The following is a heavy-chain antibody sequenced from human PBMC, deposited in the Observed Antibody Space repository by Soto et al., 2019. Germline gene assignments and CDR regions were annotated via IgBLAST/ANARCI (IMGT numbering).Heavy chain of an antibody. CDR1: GGSISSGGYY. V-gene: IGHV4-31*03. CDR3: ARAKASSSWVDY. Sequence: SETLSLTCTVSGGSISSGGYYWSWIRQHPGKGLEWIGYIYYSGSTYYNPSLKSRVTISVDTSKNQFSLKLSSVTAADTAVYYCARAKASSSWVDYWGQGTLVTVSS. J-gene: IGHJ4*02. CDR2: IYYSGST. D-gene: IGHD6-13*01.